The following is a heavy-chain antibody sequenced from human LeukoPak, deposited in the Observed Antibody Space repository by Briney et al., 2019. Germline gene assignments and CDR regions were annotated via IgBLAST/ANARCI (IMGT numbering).Heavy chain of an antibody. CDR3: ARVRFGNWFDP. Sequence: SETLSLTCTVSGGSISSGSYYWSWIRQPAGKGLEWIGRIYTSGSTNYNPSLKSRVTISVDTSKNQFSLKLSSVTAADTAVYYCARVRFGNWFDPWGQGTLVTVSS. CDR1: GGSISSGSYY. D-gene: IGHD3-16*01. J-gene: IGHJ5*02. V-gene: IGHV4-61*02. CDR2: IYTSGST.